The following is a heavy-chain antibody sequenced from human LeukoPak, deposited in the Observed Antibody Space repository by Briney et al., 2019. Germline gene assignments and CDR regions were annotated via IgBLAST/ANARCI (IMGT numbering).Heavy chain of an antibody. CDR3: ARAYYDSSGNFDY. D-gene: IGHD3-22*01. V-gene: IGHV3-64*01. CDR1: GFTFSSYA. Sequence: GGSLRLSCAASGFTFSSYAMHWVRQAPGKGLEYVSAISSNGGSTYYANSVKGRFTISRDNSKNTLYLQMGSLRAEDMAVYYCARAYYDSSGNFDYWGQGTLVTVPS. J-gene: IGHJ4*02. CDR2: ISSNGGST.